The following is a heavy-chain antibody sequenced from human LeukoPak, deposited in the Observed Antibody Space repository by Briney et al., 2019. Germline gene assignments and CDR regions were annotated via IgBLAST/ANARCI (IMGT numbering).Heavy chain of an antibody. Sequence: GRSLRLSCAASGFIFDDYAMHWVRQAPGKGLEWASGISWNSGSLAYADSVKGRFTISRDNAKNSLYLQMNSLRTEDTALYYCARGLGGDQGYFDLWGRGTLATVSS. CDR3: ARGLGGDQGYFDL. D-gene: IGHD3-10*01. V-gene: IGHV3-9*01. CDR2: ISWNSGSL. CDR1: GFIFDDYA. J-gene: IGHJ2*01.